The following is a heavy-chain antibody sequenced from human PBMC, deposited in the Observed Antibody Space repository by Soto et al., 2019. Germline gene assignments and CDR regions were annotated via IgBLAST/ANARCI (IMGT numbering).Heavy chain of an antibody. D-gene: IGHD2-15*01. J-gene: IGHJ4*02. CDR1: GFTFSSYA. Sequence: QVQLVESGGGVVQPGRSLRLSCAASGFTFSSYAMHWVRQAPGKGLEWVAVISYDGSNKYYADSVKGRFTISRDNSKNTLYRQMSSLRAEDTAVYYCAREGCLGSGGSCYSDYWGQGTLVSVSS. CDR2: ISYDGSNK. V-gene: IGHV3-30-3*01. CDR3: AREGCLGSGGSCYSDY.